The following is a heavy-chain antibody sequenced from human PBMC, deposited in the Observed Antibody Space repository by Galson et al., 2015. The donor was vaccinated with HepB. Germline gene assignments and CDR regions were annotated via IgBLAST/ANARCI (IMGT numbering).Heavy chain of an antibody. Sequence: SLRLSCAASGFTFSSYAMHWVRQAPGKGLEWVAVISYDGSNKYYADSVKGRFTISSDNSKNTLYLQMNSLRAEDTAVYYCARDMATVNWGQGTLVTVSSGEYYFDYWGQGTLVTVSS. CDR1: GFTFSSYA. J-gene: IGHJ4*02. V-gene: IGHV3-30*04. CDR3: ARDMATVNWGQGTLVTVSSGEYYFDY. D-gene: IGHD5-24*01. CDR2: ISYDGSNK.